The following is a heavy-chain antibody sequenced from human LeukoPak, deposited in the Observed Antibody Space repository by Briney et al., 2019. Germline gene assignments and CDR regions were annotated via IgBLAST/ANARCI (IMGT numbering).Heavy chain of an antibody. D-gene: IGHD1-26*01. Sequence: PGGSLRLSCAASGFTFSSYGMHWVRQAPGKGLEWVAVIWYDGSNKYYADSVRGRFTISRDNSKNTVYLQMNSLRAEDTAIYYCAKPTLLSGSYSAFDYWGPGTLVTVSS. CDR1: GFTFSSYG. CDR3: AKPTLLSGSYSAFDY. J-gene: IGHJ4*02. CDR2: IWYDGSNK. V-gene: IGHV3-33*06.